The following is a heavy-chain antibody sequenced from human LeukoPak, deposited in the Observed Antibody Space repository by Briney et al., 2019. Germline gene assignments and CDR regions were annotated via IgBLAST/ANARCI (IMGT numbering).Heavy chain of an antibody. CDR3: ARHGDYVLTDVQDQYYFVS. Sequence: PETLSLICSVSRGSIETHFTTWSPDPPGKGLEWLLYISNTVRTSYNPSPQRRISMSLDTSKNQFSLRRSSVTAADTAGYCCARHGDYVLTDVQDQYYFVSWGQGTLVTVSS. V-gene: IGHV4-59*08. D-gene: IGHD4-17*01. J-gene: IGHJ4*02. CDR2: ISNTVRT. CDR1: RGSIETHF.